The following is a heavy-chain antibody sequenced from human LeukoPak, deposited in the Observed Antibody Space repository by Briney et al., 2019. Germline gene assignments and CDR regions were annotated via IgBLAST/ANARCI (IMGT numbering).Heavy chain of an antibody. CDR2: IGRTT. D-gene: IGHD2-8*02. Sequence: GGSLRLSCAASGFTFSSFSMSWVRQAPGKGLEYVSGIGRTTYYAGSVKGRFTISRDNSKNTLFLQMNSLRAEDTAVYYCAKRGLYGTVPFYGMDVWGQGTTVTVSS. J-gene: IGHJ6*02. V-gene: IGHV3-23*01. CDR1: GFTFSSFS. CDR3: AKRGLYGTVPFYGMDV.